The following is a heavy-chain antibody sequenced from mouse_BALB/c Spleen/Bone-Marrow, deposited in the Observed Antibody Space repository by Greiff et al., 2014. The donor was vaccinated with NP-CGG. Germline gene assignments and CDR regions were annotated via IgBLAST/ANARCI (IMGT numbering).Heavy chain of an antibody. J-gene: IGHJ3*01. D-gene: IGHD3-1*01. CDR3: TRGLRAWFAY. V-gene: IGHV1S81*02. CDR1: GYTFTSYY. Sequence: VKLMESGAELVKPGASVKLSCKASGYTFTSYYMYWVKQRPGRGLEWIGGINPSNGGTNFNEKFKSKATLTVDKSSSTAYMQLSSLTSEDSAVYYCTRGLRAWFAYWGQGTLVTVSA. CDR2: INPSNGGT.